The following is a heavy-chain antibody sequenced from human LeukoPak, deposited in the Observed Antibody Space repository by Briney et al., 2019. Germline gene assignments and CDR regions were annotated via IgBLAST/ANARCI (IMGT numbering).Heavy chain of an antibody. CDR1: GGSISSGGYS. CDR2: IYHSGST. Sequence: PSETLSLTCAVSGGSISSGGYSWSWIRQPPGKGLEWIGYIYHSGSTYYSPSLKSRVTISVDRSKNQFSLKLSSVTAADTAVYYCARERYDSSGRFRAFDIWGQGTMVTVSS. J-gene: IGHJ3*02. CDR3: ARERYDSSGRFRAFDI. D-gene: IGHD3-22*01. V-gene: IGHV4-30-2*01.